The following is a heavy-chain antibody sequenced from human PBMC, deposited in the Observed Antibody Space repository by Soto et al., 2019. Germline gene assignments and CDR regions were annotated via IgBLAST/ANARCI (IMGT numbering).Heavy chain of an antibody. D-gene: IGHD5-12*01. J-gene: IGHJ5*02. CDR2: IYYSGST. CDR3: ARGSGYDFAWFDP. CDR1: GGSISSGGYY. V-gene: IGHV4-30-4*08. Sequence: PSATLDPTCAVYGGSISSGGYYGSWIRQPPGKGLEWIGYIYYSGSTYYNPSLKSRVTISVDTSKNQFSLKLSSVTAADTAVYYCARGSGYDFAWFDPWGQGTLVTVSS.